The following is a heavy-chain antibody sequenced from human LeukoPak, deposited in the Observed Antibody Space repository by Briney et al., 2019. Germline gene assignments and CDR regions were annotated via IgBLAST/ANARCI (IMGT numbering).Heavy chain of an antibody. CDR1: GYTFTAYY. Sequence: ASVKVSCKASGYTFTAYYIHWVRRAPGQGLEWMGWMDPVSGGTNYAQRFQGRVTMTRDSSISTAYMQLSSLKSDETAYTAVYYCARGVGSSWLDPWGQGTLVTVSS. D-gene: IGHD2-15*01. J-gene: IGHJ5*02. V-gene: IGHV1-2*02. CDR3: ARGVGSSWLDP. CDR2: MDPVSGGT.